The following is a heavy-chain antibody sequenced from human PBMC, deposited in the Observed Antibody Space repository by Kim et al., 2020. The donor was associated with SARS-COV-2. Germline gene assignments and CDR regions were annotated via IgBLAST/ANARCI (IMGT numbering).Heavy chain of an antibody. CDR1: GFTFSSYS. J-gene: IGHJ4*02. D-gene: IGHD6-19*01. CDR2: ISSSSSYI. V-gene: IGHV3-21*01. Sequence: GGSLRLSCAASGFTFSSYSMNWVRQAPGKGLEWVSSISSSSSYIYYADSVKGRFTISRDNAKNSLYLQMNSLRAEDTAVYYCASSPLGGYSSGPFDYWGQRTQVTVPS. CDR3: ASSPLGGYSSGPFDY.